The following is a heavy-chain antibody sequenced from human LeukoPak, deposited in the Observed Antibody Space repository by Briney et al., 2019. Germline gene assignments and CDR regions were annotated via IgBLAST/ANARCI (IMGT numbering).Heavy chain of an antibody. Sequence: GGSLRLSCAASGFTFSSYEMNWVRQAPGKGLVRVSYISSSGSTIYYADSVKGRFTISRDNAKNSLYLQMNSLRAEDTAVYYCARDRALVGTFDYWGQGTLVTVSS. J-gene: IGHJ4*02. CDR1: GFTFSSYE. V-gene: IGHV3-48*03. D-gene: IGHD1-26*01. CDR2: ISSSGSTI. CDR3: ARDRALVGTFDY.